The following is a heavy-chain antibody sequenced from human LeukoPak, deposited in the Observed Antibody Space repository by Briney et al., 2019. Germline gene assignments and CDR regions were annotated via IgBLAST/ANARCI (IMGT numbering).Heavy chain of an antibody. CDR3: ARDCSSTSCYGDAFDI. J-gene: IGHJ3*02. D-gene: IGHD2-2*01. Sequence: SGVSLRLSCEASGFTFSSYDMNWVRQAPGKGLEWVSVISGSSGSTDYADSVKGRFSISRDNSKNTLYLQMNSLRAEDTAVYYCARDCSSTSCYGDAFDIWGQGTMVTVSS. V-gene: IGHV3-23*01. CDR2: ISGSSGST. CDR1: GFTFSSYD.